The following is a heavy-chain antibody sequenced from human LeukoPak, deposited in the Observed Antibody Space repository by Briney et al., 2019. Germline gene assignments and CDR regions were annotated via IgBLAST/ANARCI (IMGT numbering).Heavy chain of an antibody. J-gene: IGHJ6*02. Sequence: ASVKVSCKASGYTFTSYYMHWVRQAPGQGLEWMGIINPSGGSTSYAQKFQGRVTITADKSTSTAYMELSSLRSEDTAVYYCARVLRFGENYYYYGMDVWGQGTTVTVSS. CDR1: GYTFTSYY. CDR3: ARVLRFGENYYYYGMDV. CDR2: INPSGGST. D-gene: IGHD3-10*01. V-gene: IGHV1-46*01.